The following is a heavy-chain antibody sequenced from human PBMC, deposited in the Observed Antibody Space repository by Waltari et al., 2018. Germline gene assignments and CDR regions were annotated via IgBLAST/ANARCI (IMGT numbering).Heavy chain of an antibody. V-gene: IGHV4-38-2*02. J-gene: IGHJ6*03. D-gene: IGHD6-6*01. CDR2: IYHSGST. CDR3: ARGGWQLVAQYYYYYMDV. Sequence: QVQLQESGPGLVKPSETLSLTCTVSGYSISSGYYWGWIRQPPGKGLEWIGSIYHSGSTYYNPSLKSRVTISVDTSKNQFSLKLSSVTAADTAVYYCARGGWQLVAQYYYYYMDVWGKGTTVTISS. CDR1: GYSISSGYY.